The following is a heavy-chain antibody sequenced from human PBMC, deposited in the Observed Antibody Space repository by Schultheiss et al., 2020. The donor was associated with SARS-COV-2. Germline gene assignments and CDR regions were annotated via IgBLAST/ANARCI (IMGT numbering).Heavy chain of an antibody. Sequence: SGPTLVKPTQTLTLTCTFSGFSLSTSGMRVSWIRQPPGKALEWLARIDWDDDKYYSTSLKTRLTITKDTSKNQVVLTMTNMDPVDTATYYCAHLHLSLTGYSFDSWGQGTLVTVSS. D-gene: IGHD3-9*01. J-gene: IGHJ4*02. CDR1: GFSLSTSGMR. V-gene: IGHV2-70*12. CDR3: AHLHLSLTGYSFDS. CDR2: IDWDDDK.